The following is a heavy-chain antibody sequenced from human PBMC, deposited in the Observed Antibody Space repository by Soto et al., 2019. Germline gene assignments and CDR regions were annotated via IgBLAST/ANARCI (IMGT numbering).Heavy chain of an antibody. J-gene: IGHJ5*02. V-gene: IGHV4-30-4*01. CDR2: IYYSGST. CDR1: GGSISSGDYY. D-gene: IGHD3-3*01. CDR3: ARVSPIFGVVTIGDNWFDP. Sequence: SETLSLTCTVSGGSISSGDYYWSWIRQPPGKGLEWIGYIYYSGSTYYNPSLKSRVTISVDTSKNQFSLKLSSVTAADTAVYYCARVSPIFGVVTIGDNWFDPWGQGTLVTVSS.